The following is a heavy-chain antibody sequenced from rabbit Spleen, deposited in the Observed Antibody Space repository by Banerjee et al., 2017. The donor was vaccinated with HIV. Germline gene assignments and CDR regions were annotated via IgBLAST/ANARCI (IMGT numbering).Heavy chain of an antibody. V-gene: IGHV1S43*01. CDR1: GFSFNDDYV. CDR3: ARDPYVVNGDYTTNL. D-gene: IGHD2-1*01. CDR2: IDTSDGDT. Sequence: QEQLEESGGDLVKPEGSLTLPCTASGFSFNDDYVMCWVRQAPGKGLEWIACIDTSDGDTDYANWPKGRFTITRSTSLNTVDLKMTSLTAADTATYFCARDPYVVNGDYTTNLWGQGTLVT. J-gene: IGHJ4*01.